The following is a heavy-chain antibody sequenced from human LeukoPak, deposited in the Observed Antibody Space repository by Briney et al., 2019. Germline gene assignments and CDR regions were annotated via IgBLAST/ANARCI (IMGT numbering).Heavy chain of an antibody. CDR3: ARESGPLSRGYYYYYYGMDV. Sequence: PSETLSLPCTVSGGSISSYYWSWIRQPPGKGREGIGYINYSGSTNYNPSLKSRVTISVDTSKNQFSLKLSAVPAAVTAVYYCARESGPLSRGYYYYYYGMDVWGQGTTVTVSS. CDR1: GGSISSYY. V-gene: IGHV4-59*01. D-gene: IGHD3-10*01. CDR2: INYSGST. J-gene: IGHJ6*02.